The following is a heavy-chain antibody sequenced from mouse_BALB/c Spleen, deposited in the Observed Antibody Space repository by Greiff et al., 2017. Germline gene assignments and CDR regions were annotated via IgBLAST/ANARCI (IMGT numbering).Heavy chain of an antibody. CDR2: ISSGSSTI. CDR3: ARGHYRYDEWFAY. D-gene: IGHD2-14*01. J-gene: IGHJ3*01. Sequence: EVKLMESGGGLVQPGGSRKLSCAASGFTFSSFGMHWVRQAPEKGLEWVAYISSGSSTIYYADTVKGRFTISRDNPKNTLFLQMTSLRSEDTAMYDCARGHYRYDEWFAYWGQGTLVTVSA. V-gene: IGHV5-17*02. CDR1: GFTFSSFG.